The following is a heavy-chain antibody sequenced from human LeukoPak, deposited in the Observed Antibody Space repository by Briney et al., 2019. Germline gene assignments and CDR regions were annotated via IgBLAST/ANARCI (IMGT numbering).Heavy chain of an antibody. D-gene: IGHD3-22*01. CDR2: ISGSGGST. CDR1: GFTFSSCA. CDR3: AKDSAFDSSGYYYGGSNFDY. V-gene: IGHV3-23*01. Sequence: GALRLSCAASGFTFSSCAMSWVRQAPGKGLEWVSTISGSGGSTYYADSVKGRFTISRDNSKNTLYLQMNSLRAEDTAVYHCAKDSAFDSSGYYYGGSNFDYWGQGTLVTVSS. J-gene: IGHJ4*02.